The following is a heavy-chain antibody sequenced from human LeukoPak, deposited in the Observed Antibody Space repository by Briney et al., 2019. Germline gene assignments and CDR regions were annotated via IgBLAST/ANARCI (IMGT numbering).Heavy chain of an antibody. CDR3: ARDLRAGSYGFD. D-gene: IGHD5-18*01. CDR1: GFTFSSYG. J-gene: IGHJ4*02. Sequence: GGSLRLSCAASGFTFSSYGMHWVRQAPGKGLEWVAVISYDGSNKYYADSVKGRFTISRDNSKNTLYLQMNSLRAEDTAVYYCARDLRAGSYGFDWGQGTLVTVSS. CDR2: ISYDGSNK. V-gene: IGHV3-30*03.